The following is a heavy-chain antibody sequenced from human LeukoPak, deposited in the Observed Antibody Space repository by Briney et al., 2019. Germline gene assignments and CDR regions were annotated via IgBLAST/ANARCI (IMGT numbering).Heavy chain of an antibody. J-gene: IGHJ4*02. D-gene: IGHD3-3*01. CDR2: IKSDGSGI. CDR1: GFAFSNYW. CDR3: VRGQTIDY. V-gene: IGHV3-74*03. Sequence: PGGSLTLSCITSGFAFSNYWMYWVRQAPGKGLEWVSRIKSDGSGITYSDAVEGRFTISRDNFKNTLYLQMNSLRDEETAVYYCVRGQTIDYWGQGTLVTVSS.